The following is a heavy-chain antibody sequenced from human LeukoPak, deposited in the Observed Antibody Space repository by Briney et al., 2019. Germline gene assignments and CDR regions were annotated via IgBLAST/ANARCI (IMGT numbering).Heavy chain of an antibody. V-gene: IGHV1-3*01. CDR1: GYTFTSYA. D-gene: IGHD1-1*01. CDR3: ARYGSGVERRGRWFDP. Sequence: ASVKVSCKASGYTFTSYAMHWVRQAPGQRLEWMGWINAGNGNTKYSQKFQGRVTITRDTSASTAYMELSRLRSDDTAVYYCARYGSGVERRGRWFDPWGQGTLVTVSS. CDR2: INAGNGNT. J-gene: IGHJ5*02.